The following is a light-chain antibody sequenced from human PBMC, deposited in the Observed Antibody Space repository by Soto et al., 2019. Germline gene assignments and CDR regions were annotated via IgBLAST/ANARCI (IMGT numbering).Light chain of an antibody. CDR2: DAS. CDR3: QQYGSSPLT. J-gene: IGKJ4*01. V-gene: IGKV3-20*01. Sequence: EIVVTQSPDTVSLSPGERATLSCRASQSVSSSYLAWYQQKPGQAPRLLIYDASSRATGIPDRFSGSGSGTDFTLTISRLEPEDFAVYYCQQYGSSPLTFGGGTKVDI. CDR1: QSVSSSY.